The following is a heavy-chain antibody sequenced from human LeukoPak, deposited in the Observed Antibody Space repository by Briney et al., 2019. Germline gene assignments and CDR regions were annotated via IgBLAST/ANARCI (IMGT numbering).Heavy chain of an antibody. D-gene: IGHD1-26*01. J-gene: IGHJ4*02. CDR1: GGSISSGGYY. V-gene: IGHV4-31*03. Sequence: SETLSLTCTVSGGSISSGGYYWSWIRQHPRKGLEWIGYIYYSGITYYNPSLKSRVTISLDASKNQFSLKLSSVTAADTAVYYCARDGGYSTDYWGQGTLVTVSS. CDR3: ARDGGYSTDY. CDR2: IYYSGIT.